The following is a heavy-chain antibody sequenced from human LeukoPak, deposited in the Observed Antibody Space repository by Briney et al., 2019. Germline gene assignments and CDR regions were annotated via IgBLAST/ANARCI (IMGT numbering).Heavy chain of an antibody. CDR2: ISGSGGST. J-gene: IGHJ5*02. CDR3: AKSTHYYDSRQRWYDP. CDR1: GFTSSSYA. Sequence: PGGSLRLSCAASGFTSSSYAMSWVRQAPGKGLEWVSAISGSGGSTYYADSVKGRFTISRDNSKNTLYLQMNSLRAEDTAVYYCAKSTHYYDSRQRWYDPWGQGTLVTVSS. V-gene: IGHV3-23*01. D-gene: IGHD3-22*01.